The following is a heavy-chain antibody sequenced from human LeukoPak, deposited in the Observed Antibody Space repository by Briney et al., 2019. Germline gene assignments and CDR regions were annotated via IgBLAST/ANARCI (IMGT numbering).Heavy chain of an antibody. CDR2: INSDGSST. J-gene: IGHJ3*02. CDR1: GFTFSSYW. Sequence: PGRSLRLSCAASGFTFSSYWMHWVRQAPGKGLVWVSRINSDGSSTSYADSVKGRFTISRDNAKNTLYLQMNSLRAEDTAVYYCASGYVEAGLQLWFDAFDIWGQGTMVTVSS. D-gene: IGHD5-18*01. V-gene: IGHV3-74*01. CDR3: ASGYVEAGLQLWFDAFDI.